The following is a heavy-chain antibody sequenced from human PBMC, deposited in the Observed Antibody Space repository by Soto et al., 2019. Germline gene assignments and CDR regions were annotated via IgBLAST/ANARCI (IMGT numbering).Heavy chain of an antibody. V-gene: IGHV1-58*02. CDR1: GSTFTGSY. J-gene: IGHJ6*02. D-gene: IGHD3-3*01. CDR3: AADAGDYDFWSGPKHYYGIDV. Sequence: SVWVSCKASGSTFTGSYMHWARQARGQGLEWIGWIILNSGGTNYAQKFQGRVTITRGTSTSTAYMELSSLRSEDTAVYYCAADAGDYDFWSGPKHYYGIDVGGQGTTVTVSS. CDR2: IILNSGGT.